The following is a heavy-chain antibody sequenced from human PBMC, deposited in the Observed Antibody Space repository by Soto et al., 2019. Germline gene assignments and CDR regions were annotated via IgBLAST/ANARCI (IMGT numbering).Heavy chain of an antibody. CDR3: ARDHYDILTGYYSYYGMDV. V-gene: IGHV3-48*03. CDR2: ISSSGSTI. J-gene: IGHJ6*02. CDR1: GFTFSSYE. Sequence: GGSLRLSCAASGFTFSSYEMNWVRQAPGKGLEWVSYISSSGSTIYYADSVKGRFTISRDNAKNSLYLQMISLRAEDTAVYYCARDHYDILTGYYSYYGMDVWGQGTTVTVSS. D-gene: IGHD3-9*01.